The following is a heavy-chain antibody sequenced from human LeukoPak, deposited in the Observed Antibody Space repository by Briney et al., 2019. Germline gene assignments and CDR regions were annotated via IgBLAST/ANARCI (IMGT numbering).Heavy chain of an antibody. Sequence: GGSLRLSCAASGFTFSNNWMHWVRQSPGKGLEWVSSISRSGDDIYYADSVKGRFTISRDNSKKTLYLQMNRVRVEDTAVFYCTKGSGGGAWAFDHWGQGNLVIVSS. J-gene: IGHJ4*02. CDR2: ISRSGDDI. CDR3: TKGSGGGAWAFDH. V-gene: IGHV3-23*01. D-gene: IGHD2-15*01. CDR1: GFTFSNNW.